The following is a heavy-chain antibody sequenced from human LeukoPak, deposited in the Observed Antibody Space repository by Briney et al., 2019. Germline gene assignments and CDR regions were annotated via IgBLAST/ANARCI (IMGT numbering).Heavy chain of an antibody. CDR1: GFTFSSYS. V-gene: IGHV4-39*07. J-gene: IGHJ4*02. CDR3: ACQVVAAAIGRHYFDY. CDR2: IYYSGST. Sequence: SGGSLRLSCAASGFTFSSYSMNWVRQPPGKGLEWIGSIYYSGSTYYNPSLKSRVTISVDTSKNQFSLRLSSVTAADTAVYYCACQVVAAAIGRHYFDYWGQGTLVTVSS. D-gene: IGHD2-2*02.